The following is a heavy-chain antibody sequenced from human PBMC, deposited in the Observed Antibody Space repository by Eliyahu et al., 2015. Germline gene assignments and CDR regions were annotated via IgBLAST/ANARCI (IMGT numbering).Heavy chain of an antibody. CDR3: AKWSGTYPLYYFDY. CDR1: GFIFTNFG. Sequence: QVQLVESGGGVVQPGTSLRLSCAASGFIFTNFGMHWVRXAPGKGLEWVAGIVSDGSNQFYVDSVKGRFTISRDISQKTLYLXMNSLRPEDTAVYFCAKWSGTYPLYYFDYWGQGARVTVSS. V-gene: IGHV3-30*18. D-gene: IGHD1-26*01. CDR2: IVSDGSNQ. J-gene: IGHJ4*02.